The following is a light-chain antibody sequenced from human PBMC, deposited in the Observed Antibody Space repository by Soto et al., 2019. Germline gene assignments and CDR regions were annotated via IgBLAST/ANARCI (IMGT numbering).Light chain of an antibody. CDR1: QSISSW. CDR2: KAS. V-gene: IGKV1-5*03. CDR3: QQYNSYLYT. Sequence: DIQMTQSPSTLSGSVGDRVTITCRASQSISSWLAWYQQKPGKAPKLLIYKASSLESGVPSRFSGSGSGTEFTLTISSLQPDDFATYDCQQYNSYLYTFGQGTKVDIK. J-gene: IGKJ2*01.